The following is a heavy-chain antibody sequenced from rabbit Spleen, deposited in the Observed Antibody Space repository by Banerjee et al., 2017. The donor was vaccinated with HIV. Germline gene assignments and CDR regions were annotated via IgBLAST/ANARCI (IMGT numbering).Heavy chain of an antibody. CDR2: IAGSSSGFT. V-gene: IGHV1S40*01. J-gene: IGHJ6*01. D-gene: IGHD8-1*01. Sequence: QSLEESGGDLVKPGASLTLTCTASGFSFSSSDYMCWVRLAPGKGLEWISCIAGSSSGFTYPATWAKGSYTCSKTASTTLTLQTTTVTGAETTTYFCAGNTGTSCASYSMDLWDPGTLVTVS. CDR3: AGNTGTSCASYSMDL. CDR1: GFSFSSSDY.